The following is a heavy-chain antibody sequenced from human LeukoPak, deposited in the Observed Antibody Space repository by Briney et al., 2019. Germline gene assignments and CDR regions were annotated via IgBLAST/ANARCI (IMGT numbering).Heavy chain of an antibody. CDR2: IKQVASER. CDR1: GFTFSSYW. Sequence: GGSLRLSCAASGFTFSSYWMTWVRQAPGKGLEWVANIKQVASERYYVDSVKGRFTISRDNAKNSLYLQMNSLRAEDTAVYCCATPTAGTWHFDYWGQGTLVTVSS. D-gene: IGHD1-1*01. V-gene: IGHV3-7*01. J-gene: IGHJ4*02. CDR3: ATPTAGTWHFDY.